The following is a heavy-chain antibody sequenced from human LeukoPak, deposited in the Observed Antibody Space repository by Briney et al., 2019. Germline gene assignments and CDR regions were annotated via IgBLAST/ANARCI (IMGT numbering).Heavy chain of an antibody. CDR1: GFTFSTYL. D-gene: IGHD5/OR15-5a*01. J-gene: IGHJ4*02. V-gene: IGHV3-7*01. CDR3: ARDPESSAFDL. Sequence: GGPLRLSCAASGFTFSTYLMSWVRQTPEKGLEFVANIKQDGSVKNYMDSLKGRSTISRDNARESLYLEINSLRADDTAVYYCARDPESSAFDLWGQGALVTVSS. CDR2: IKQDGSVK.